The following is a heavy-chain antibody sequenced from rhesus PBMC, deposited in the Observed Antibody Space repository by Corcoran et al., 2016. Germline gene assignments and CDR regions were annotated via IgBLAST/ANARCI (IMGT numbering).Heavy chain of an antibody. J-gene: IGHJ4*01. CDR1: GGSISSSNW. Sequence: QVQLQESGPGLVKPSAHLSLTCAVSGGSISSSNWRSWIRQSPGKGLGWIGYIYGCSGRTSYNPSLKCRVTISTDTSKNQFSLKLSSVTAADTAVYYCARRKASGFDYWCQGVLVTVSS. V-gene: IGHV4-65*01. D-gene: IGHD2-39*01. CDR2: IYGCSGRT. CDR3: ARRKASGFDY.